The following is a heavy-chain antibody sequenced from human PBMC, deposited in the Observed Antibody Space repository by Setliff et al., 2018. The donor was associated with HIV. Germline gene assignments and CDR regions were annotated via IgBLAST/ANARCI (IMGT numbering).Heavy chain of an antibody. D-gene: IGHD4-17*01. J-gene: IGHJ4*02. CDR1: GGSVGGGSYY. V-gene: IGHV4-61*01. CDR2: IYYTGST. Sequence: LSLTCTVSGGSVGGGSYYWSWVRQPPGKGLEWIGYIYYTGSTNYNPSLKSRLTISVDTSKNQFSLKLRSVTAADTAVYYCARDPPGYGDSNDYWGQGTLVTVSS. CDR3: ARDPPGYGDSNDY.